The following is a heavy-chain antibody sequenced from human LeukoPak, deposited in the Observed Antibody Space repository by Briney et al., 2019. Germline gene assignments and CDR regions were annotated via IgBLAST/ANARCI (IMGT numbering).Heavy chain of an antibody. CDR2: INHSGST. CDR3: ARGHRGYSYGWYYYYGMDV. CDR1: GGSFSGYY. D-gene: IGHD5-18*01. V-gene: IGHV4-34*01. J-gene: IGHJ6*02. Sequence: KPSETLSLTCAVYGGSFSGYYWSWIRQPPGKGLEWIGEINHSGSTNYNPSLKSRVTISVDTSKNQFSLKLSSVTAADTAVYYCARGHRGYSYGWYYYYGMDVWGQGTTVTVSS.